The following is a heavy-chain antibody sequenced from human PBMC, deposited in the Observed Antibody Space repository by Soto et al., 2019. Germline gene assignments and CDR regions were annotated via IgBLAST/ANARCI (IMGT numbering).Heavy chain of an antibody. CDR2: ISSNSETT. CDR1: GFIADDYA. Sequence: EMQLVESGGGLVQPGRSLRLSCVGSGFIADDYAMHWVRQPPGKGLEWVSGISSNSETTNYADSVKGRFTISRDNAKNTPFLQTNSVCTEVTALCSCAKDMYWGWMTGIPWFDSWGQGTLVTVSS. V-gene: IGHV3-9*02. J-gene: IGHJ5*01. D-gene: IGHD3-16*01. CDR3: AKDMYWGWMTGIPWFDS.